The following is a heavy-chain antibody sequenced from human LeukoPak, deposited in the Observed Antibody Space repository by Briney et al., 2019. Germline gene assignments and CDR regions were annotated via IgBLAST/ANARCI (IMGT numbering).Heavy chain of an antibody. CDR3: ATGLGYCSSTSCHDAFDI. CDR2: ISAYNGNT. V-gene: IGHV1-18*01. D-gene: IGHD2-2*01. Sequence: ASVKVSCKASGYTFTSYGISWVRQAPGQGLEWMGWISAYNGNTNYAQKLQGRVTMTTDTSTSTAYMELRSLRSDDTAVYYCATGLGYCSSTSCHDAFDIWGQGTMVTVSS. J-gene: IGHJ3*02. CDR1: GYTFTSYG.